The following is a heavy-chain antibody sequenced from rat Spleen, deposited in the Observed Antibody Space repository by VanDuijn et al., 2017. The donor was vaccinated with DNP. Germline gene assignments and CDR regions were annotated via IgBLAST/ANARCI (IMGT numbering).Heavy chain of an antibody. Sequence: EVRLQESGPGLVQPSQSLSLTCSVTGSSITSNYWGWIRKFPGNKMEYIGHISYSGSTNYNPSLKSRISITRDTSKNQFFLQLNSVTTEDTATYYCARWTRYFDYWGQGVMVTVSS. D-gene: IGHD1-7*01. CDR1: GSSITSNY. J-gene: IGHJ2*01. V-gene: IGHV3-1*01. CDR2: ISYSGST. CDR3: ARWTRYFDY.